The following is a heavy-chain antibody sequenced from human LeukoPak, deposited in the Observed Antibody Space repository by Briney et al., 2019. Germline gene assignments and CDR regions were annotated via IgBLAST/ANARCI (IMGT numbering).Heavy chain of an antibody. CDR3: TRSGPSLGAAGYRDY. CDR2: IRTKADNYAT. J-gene: IGHJ4*02. CDR1: GFTFSGSA. Sequence: GGSLRLSCAASGFTFSGSAMHWVRQASGKGLEWVGRIRTKADNYATAYAASVKGRFTLSRDDLQNTAYLQMNSLKTEDTAVYYCTRSGPSLGAAGYRDYWGQGTLVTVSS. D-gene: IGHD3-16*01. V-gene: IGHV3-73*01.